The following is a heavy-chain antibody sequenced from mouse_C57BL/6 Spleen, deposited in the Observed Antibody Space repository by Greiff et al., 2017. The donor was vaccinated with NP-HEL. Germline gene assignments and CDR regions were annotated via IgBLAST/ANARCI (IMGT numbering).Heavy chain of an antibody. Sequence: VQLKESGPELVKPGASVKMSCKASGYTFTDYNMHWVKQSHGKSLEWIGYINPNNGGTSYNQKFKGKATLTVNKSSSTAYMELRSLTSEDSAVYYCARSELAAWFAYWGQGTLVTVSA. J-gene: IGHJ3*01. CDR3: ARSELAAWFAY. V-gene: IGHV1-22*01. CDR2: INPNNGGT. CDR1: GYTFTDYN. D-gene: IGHD4-1*01.